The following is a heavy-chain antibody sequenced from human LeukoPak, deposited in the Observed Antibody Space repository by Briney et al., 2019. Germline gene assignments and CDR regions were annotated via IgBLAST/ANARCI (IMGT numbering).Heavy chain of an antibody. J-gene: IGHJ6*03. CDR1: GYTFTSYG. CDR3: ARVPTGDFTIKGYYYYYYMDV. Sequence: ASVKVSCKASGYTFTSYGISWVRQAPGQGLEWMGWISAYNGNTNYAQKLQGRVTMTTDTSTSTAYMELRSLRSDDTAVYYCARVPTGDFTIKGYYYYYYMDVWGKGTTVTISS. CDR2: ISAYNGNT. V-gene: IGHV1-18*01. D-gene: IGHD3-9*01.